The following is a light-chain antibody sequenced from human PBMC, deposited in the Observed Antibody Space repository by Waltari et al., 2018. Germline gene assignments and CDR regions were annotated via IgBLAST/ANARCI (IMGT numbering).Light chain of an antibody. V-gene: IGKV3-11*01. CDR1: ENIRGF. J-gene: IGKJ4*01. CDR3: QQRSSWPLT. Sequence: VLTQSPATLSLSPGERATLACRASENIRGFLAWYQQQPGQAPRLLIYDASARGTGVPARFRGSGSGTDFTLTINGLEPEDFAVYYCQQRSSWPLTFGGGTKVEIK. CDR2: DAS.